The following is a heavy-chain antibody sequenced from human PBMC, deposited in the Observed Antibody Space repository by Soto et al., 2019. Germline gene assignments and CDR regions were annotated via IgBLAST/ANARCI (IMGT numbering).Heavy chain of an antibody. Sequence: SVKVSCKASGGTFSSYAISWVRQAPGQGLEWMGGIIPIFGTANYAQKFQGRVTITADESTSTAYMELSSLRSEDTAVYYCARAREITVFGVVIYSFDYWGQGTLVTVSS. CDR1: GGTFSSYA. D-gene: IGHD3-3*01. CDR2: IIPIFGTA. V-gene: IGHV1-69*13. CDR3: ARAREITVFGVVIYSFDY. J-gene: IGHJ4*02.